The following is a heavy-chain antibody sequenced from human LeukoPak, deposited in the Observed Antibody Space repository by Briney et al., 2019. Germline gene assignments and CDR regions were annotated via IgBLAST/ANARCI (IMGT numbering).Heavy chain of an antibody. V-gene: IGHV3-11*01. CDR1: GFTFSDYY. J-gene: IGHJ6*02. CDR3: ASNSYVLAAAGTYYYYGMDV. CDR2: ISSSGSTI. D-gene: IGHD6-13*01. Sequence: XGSLRLSCAASGFTFSDYYMSWIRQAPGKGLEWVSYISSSGSTIYYADSVKGRFTISRDNAKNSLYLQMNSLRAEDTAVYYCASNSYVLAAAGTYYYYGMDVWGQGTTVTVSS.